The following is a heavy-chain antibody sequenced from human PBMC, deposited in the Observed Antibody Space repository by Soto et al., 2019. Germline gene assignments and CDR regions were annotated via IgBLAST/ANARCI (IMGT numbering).Heavy chain of an antibody. CDR2: IYFSGTT. V-gene: IGHV4-4*07. D-gene: IGHD3-16*01. J-gene: IGHJ4*02. Sequence: PSETLSLTCTVSGGSISGYYWSWIRQPAGKALEWIGRIYFSGTTDYNPSLKSRVTMSVATSKNQFSLKLSPVTAADTAAYYCARGGGSTVDHWGQGTLVTVSS. CDR1: GGSISGYY. CDR3: ARGGGSTVDH.